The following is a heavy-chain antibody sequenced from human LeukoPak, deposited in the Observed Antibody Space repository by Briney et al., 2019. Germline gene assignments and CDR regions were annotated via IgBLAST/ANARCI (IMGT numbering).Heavy chain of an antibody. CDR1: GFTFSSYA. CDR2: ISYDGSNK. D-gene: IGHD3-9*01. CDR3: ARDGPYYDILTGYTVGYYHGMDV. Sequence: GGSLRLSCAASGFTFSSYAMHWVRQAPGKGLEWVAVISYDGSNKYYADSVKGRFTISRDNSKNTLYLQMNSLRAEDTAVYYCARDGPYYDILTGYTVGYYHGMDVWGQGTTVTVSS. J-gene: IGHJ6*02. V-gene: IGHV3-30-3*01.